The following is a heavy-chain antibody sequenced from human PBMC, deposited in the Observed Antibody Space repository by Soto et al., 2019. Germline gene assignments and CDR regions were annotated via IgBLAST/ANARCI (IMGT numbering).Heavy chain of an antibody. CDR1: GGIFSTYA. CDR3: ARDRDYYGSGNYYNRIYF. V-gene: IGHV1-69*01. CDR2: IIPIFGTP. J-gene: IGHJ4*02. D-gene: IGHD3-10*01. Sequence: QVQLVQSGAEVKKPGSSVKVSCKASGGIFSTYAISWLRQAPGQGLEWMGGIIPIFGTPNYAQRFQGRVTITADESTSTADMELSRLRSEDTAVYYCARDRDYYGSGNYYNRIYFWGQGTLVTVSS.